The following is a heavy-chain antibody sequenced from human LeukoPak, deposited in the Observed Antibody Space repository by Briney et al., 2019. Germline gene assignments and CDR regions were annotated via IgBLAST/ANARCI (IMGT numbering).Heavy chain of an antibody. CDR3: ARAAWFGEPFDY. CDR2: ISYDGSNK. D-gene: IGHD3-10*01. CDR1: GFTFSSYA. V-gene: IGHV3-30*04. J-gene: IGHJ4*02. Sequence: GSLRLSCAASGFTFSSYAMHWVRQAPGKGLEWVAVISYDGSNKYYADSVKGRFTISRDNSKNTLYLQMNSLRAEDTAVYYCARAAWFGEPFDYWGQGTLVTVSS.